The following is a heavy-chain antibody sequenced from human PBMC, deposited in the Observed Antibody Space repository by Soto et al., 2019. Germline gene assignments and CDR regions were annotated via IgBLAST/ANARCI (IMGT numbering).Heavy chain of an antibody. V-gene: IGHV1-69*13. CDR3: AGALDYYDSSGYRVGFDP. CDR2: IIPIFGTA. J-gene: IGHJ5*02. Sequence: ASVKVSCKASGGTFSSYAISWVRQAPGQGLEWMGGIIPIFGTANYAQKFQGRVTITADESTSTAYMELSSLRSEDTAVYYCAGALDYYDSSGYRVGFDPWGQVTLVTVSS. D-gene: IGHD3-22*01. CDR1: GGTFSSYA.